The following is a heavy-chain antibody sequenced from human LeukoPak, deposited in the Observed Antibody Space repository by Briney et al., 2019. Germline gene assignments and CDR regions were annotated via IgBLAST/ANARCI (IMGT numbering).Heavy chain of an antibody. V-gene: IGHV4-59*12. J-gene: IGHJ5*02. CDR3: ARDSSAEYCSSTSCYMGWFDP. D-gene: IGHD2-2*02. Sequence: SETLSLTCTVSGGSISTYYWNWIRQPPGKGLEWIGYIYNSGSTNYNPSLKSRVTISVDTSKNEFTLKLSSVTAADTAVYYCARDSSAEYCSSTSCYMGWFDPWGQGTLVTVSS. CDR2: IYNSGST. CDR1: GGSISTYY.